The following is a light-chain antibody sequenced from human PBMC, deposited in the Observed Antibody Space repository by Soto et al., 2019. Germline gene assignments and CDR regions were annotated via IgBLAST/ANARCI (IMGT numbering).Light chain of an antibody. CDR2: AAS. Sequence: DIQMTQSPSSLSASVGDRVTITCRASESISNYLNWYQHKPGRAPKLLIYAASSLQSGVPSRFSASGSGTDFTLTITTLQPEDFATYYCQQSYSSPRTFGQGTKVDIK. CDR3: QQSYSSPRT. V-gene: IGKV1-39*01. J-gene: IGKJ1*01. CDR1: ESISNY.